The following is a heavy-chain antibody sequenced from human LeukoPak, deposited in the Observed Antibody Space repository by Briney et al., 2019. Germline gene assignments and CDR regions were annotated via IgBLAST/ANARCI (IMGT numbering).Heavy chain of an antibody. CDR1: GFTFSSYS. D-gene: IGHD3-10*02. CDR2: ISSSSSTI. Sequence: PGGSLRLSCAASGFTFSSYSMNWVRQAPGKGLEWVSYISSSSSTIYYADSVKGRFTISRDKAKNSLDLQMNSLRAEDTAVYYCARDELRSGDAFDILRQARMVTDCS. J-gene: IGHJ3*02. CDR3: ARDELRSGDAFDI. V-gene: IGHV3-48*01.